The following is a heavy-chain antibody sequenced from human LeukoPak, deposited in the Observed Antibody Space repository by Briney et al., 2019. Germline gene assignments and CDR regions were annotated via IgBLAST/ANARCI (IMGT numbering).Heavy chain of an antibody. D-gene: IGHD6-19*01. CDR2: ISTGANTI. CDR1: GFIFSDYY. Sequence: GGSLRLSCAASGFIFSDYYMNWIRQAPGKGLEWVSYISTGANTIYYADSVKGRFTISRDNAKNSLFLQMNSLRDEDTAVYYCARDFSDSSSQTAFDFWGQGTLVTVSS. J-gene: IGHJ4*02. CDR3: ARDFSDSSSQTAFDF. V-gene: IGHV3-11*01.